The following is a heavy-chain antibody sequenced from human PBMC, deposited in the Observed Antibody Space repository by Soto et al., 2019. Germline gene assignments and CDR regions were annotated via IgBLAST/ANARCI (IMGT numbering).Heavy chain of an antibody. CDR1: GFTFSSFT. V-gene: IGHV3-23*01. J-gene: IGHJ4*02. CDR3: AKPTRSSCSGDSCTY. CDR2: IGSGGTA. D-gene: IGHD2-15*01. Sequence: GSLRLSCAASGFTFSSFTMSWVRQAPGKGLEWVSSIGSGGTAYYADSVKGRFTISRDNSKNTLHLQMNSLRAEDTAVYFCAKPTRSSCSGDSCTYWSQRP.